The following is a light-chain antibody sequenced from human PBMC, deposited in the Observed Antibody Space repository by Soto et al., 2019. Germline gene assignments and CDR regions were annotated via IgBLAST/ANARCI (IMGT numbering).Light chain of an antibody. V-gene: IGLV2-14*01. Sequence: QSALTQPASVSGSPGQSITISCTGTSSDVGVYNYVSWYQQHPGKAPKLMIYEVSKRPSGVSNCFSGSKSGNTASLTISGLQAEDEAYYYCSSYTSSSTWVFGAGTKLTVL. CDR2: EVS. CDR3: SSYTSSSTWV. CDR1: SSDVGVYNY. J-gene: IGLJ3*02.